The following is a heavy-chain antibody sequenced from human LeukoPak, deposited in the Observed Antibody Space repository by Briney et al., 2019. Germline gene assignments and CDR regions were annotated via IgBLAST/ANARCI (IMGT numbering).Heavy chain of an antibody. J-gene: IGHJ4*02. Sequence: GGSLRLSCAASGFTFSSYWMHWVRQAPGKGLVWVSCINGDGGRTNYADSVKGRFIISRDNAKDSLYLQMNSLRVEDTAVYYCLRGDRRDYWGQGTLVTVSS. CDR2: INGDGGRT. CDR1: GFTFSSYW. CDR3: LRGDRRDY. V-gene: IGHV3-74*01.